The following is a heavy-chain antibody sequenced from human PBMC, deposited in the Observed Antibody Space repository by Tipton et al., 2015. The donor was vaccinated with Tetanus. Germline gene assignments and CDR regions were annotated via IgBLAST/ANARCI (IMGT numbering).Heavy chain of an antibody. J-gene: IGHJ4*02. D-gene: IGHD5-18*01. V-gene: IGHV3-23*01. Sequence: SLRLSCAASGFTFKSYTMNWVRQAPGNGLEWVAAISGSRLTPFYADSVKGHFTISRDNSNQSVYLEMNSLRADDTALYYCARDDGYNSGYGHWGQGTLVTVSS. CDR1: GFTFKSYT. CDR3: ARDDGYNSGYGH. CDR2: ISGSRLTP.